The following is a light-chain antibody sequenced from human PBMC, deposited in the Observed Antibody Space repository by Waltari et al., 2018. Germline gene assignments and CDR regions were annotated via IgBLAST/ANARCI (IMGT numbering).Light chain of an antibody. V-gene: IGLV2-14*01. J-gene: IGLJ2*01. Sequence: QSALTQPASVSGSHGQSITISCTGTSSDVGGYNYVSWYQQHPGRAPKLLIYEVSNRPSGVSNRFAGSKSGNTASLTISGLQAEDEADYYCSSYTSSISLAFGGGTKLTVL. CDR3: SSYTSSISLA. CDR1: SSDVGGYNY. CDR2: EVS.